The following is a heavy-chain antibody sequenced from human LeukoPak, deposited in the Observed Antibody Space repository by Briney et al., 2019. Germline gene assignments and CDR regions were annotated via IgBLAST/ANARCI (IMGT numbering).Heavy chain of an antibody. CDR2: IYYSGST. J-gene: IGHJ4*02. Sequence: SETLSLTCTVSGGSISSYYWSWIRQPPGKGLEWIAYIYYSGSTNYNPSLKSRVTISVDTSKNQFSLKLSSVTAADTAVYYCARGDGYDILTGYYMVPLFDYWGQGTLVTVSS. D-gene: IGHD3-9*01. V-gene: IGHV4-59*12. CDR1: GGSISSYY. CDR3: ARGDGYDILTGYYMVPLFDY.